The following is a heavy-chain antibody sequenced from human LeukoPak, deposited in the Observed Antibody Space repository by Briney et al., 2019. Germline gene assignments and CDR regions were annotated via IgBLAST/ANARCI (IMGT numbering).Heavy chain of an antibody. CDR1: GFTFSSYS. D-gene: IGHD2-2*01. V-gene: IGHV3-30*18. CDR2: ISYDGINV. J-gene: IGHJ4*02. Sequence: PGGSLRLSCAASGFTFSSYSMNWVRQAPGKGLEWVAVISYDGINVAYTDSVKGRFTISKDNSRNTLFLQMNSLRLEDTAVYYCVKDQGTGWGGYSDYWGQGTLVTVAS. CDR3: VKDQGTGWGGYSDY.